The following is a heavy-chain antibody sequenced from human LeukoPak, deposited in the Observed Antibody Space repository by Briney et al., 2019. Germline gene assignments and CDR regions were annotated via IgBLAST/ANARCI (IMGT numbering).Heavy chain of an antibody. V-gene: IGHV1-69*05. CDR2: IIPIFGTA. Sequence: ASVKVSCKASGGTFSSYAISWVRQAPGQGLEWMGGIIPIFGTANYAQKFQGRVTITTDESTSTAYMELSSLRSEDTAVYYCAREEGGYGDYAYRGQGTLVTVSS. CDR3: AREEGGYGDYAY. J-gene: IGHJ4*02. D-gene: IGHD4-17*01. CDR1: GGTFSSYA.